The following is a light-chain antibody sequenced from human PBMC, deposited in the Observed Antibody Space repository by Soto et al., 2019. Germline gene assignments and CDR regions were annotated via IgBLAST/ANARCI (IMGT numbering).Light chain of an antibody. Sequence: DIQMTQSPSTLSASVGDRVIMTCRASQSTSNYLTWYQQKPGKAPKLLIFAASSLQSGVPSRFSGSRSGPDFTLTISSLQPEDFATYYCQQSYTFPSTFGQGTKVDIK. CDR1: QSTSNY. V-gene: IGKV1-39*01. J-gene: IGKJ1*01. CDR2: AAS. CDR3: QQSYTFPST.